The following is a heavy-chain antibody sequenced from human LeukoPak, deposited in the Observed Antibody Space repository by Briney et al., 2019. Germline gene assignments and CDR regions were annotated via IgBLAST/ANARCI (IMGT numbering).Heavy chain of an antibody. CDR2: ISAYNGNT. CDR1: GYTFTSYG. CDR3: ARPMVGGVIHAFDI. Sequence: ASVKVSCKASGYTFTSYGISWVRQAPGQGLEWMGWISAYNGNTNYAQKFQGRVTMTRDTSISTAYMELSRLRSDDTAVYYCARPMVGGVIHAFDIWGQGTMVTVSS. D-gene: IGHD3-10*01. V-gene: IGHV1-18*01. J-gene: IGHJ3*02.